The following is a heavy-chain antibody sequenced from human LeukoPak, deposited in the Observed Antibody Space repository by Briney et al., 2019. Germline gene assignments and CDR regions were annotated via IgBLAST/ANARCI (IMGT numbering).Heavy chain of an antibody. CDR3: ARGATQLGYCSGGSRYSVDY. Sequence: ASVKVSCKASGYTFTSYGISWVRQAPGQGLEWMGWISAYNGNTNYAQKLQGRVTMTTDTSTSTAYMELRSLRSDDTAVYYCARGATQLGYCSGGSRYSVDYWGQGTLVTVSS. CDR2: ISAYNGNT. D-gene: IGHD2-15*01. CDR1: GYTFTSYG. J-gene: IGHJ4*02. V-gene: IGHV1-18*01.